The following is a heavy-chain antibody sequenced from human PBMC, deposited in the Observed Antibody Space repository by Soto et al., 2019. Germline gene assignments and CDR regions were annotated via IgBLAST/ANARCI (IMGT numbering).Heavy chain of an antibody. V-gene: IGHV3-9*01. J-gene: IGHJ6*02. CDR1: GFTFDDYA. CDR2: ISWNSGSI. D-gene: IGHD4-17*01. Sequence: SLRLSCAASGFTFDDYAMHWVRQAPGKGLEWVSGISWNSGSIGYADSVKGRFTISRDNAKNSLYLQMNSLRAEDTALYYCAKDLNGDYYYYYGMDVWGQGTTVTVSS. CDR3: AKDLNGDYYYYYGMDV.